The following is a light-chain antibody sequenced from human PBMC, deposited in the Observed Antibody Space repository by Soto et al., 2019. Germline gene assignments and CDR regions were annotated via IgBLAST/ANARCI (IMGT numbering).Light chain of an antibody. CDR2: DAS. J-gene: IGKJ4*01. Sequence: EIVLTQSPGTLSLSPGERATLSCRASQSVSNNYLAWYQQKPGQAPRLLIYDASNRATGIPDRFSGSGSGTDFTLTISSLQPDDFATYYCQQYNSYSPLTFGGGTKVDIK. CDR3: QQYNSYSPLT. CDR1: QSVSNNY. V-gene: IGKV3-20*01.